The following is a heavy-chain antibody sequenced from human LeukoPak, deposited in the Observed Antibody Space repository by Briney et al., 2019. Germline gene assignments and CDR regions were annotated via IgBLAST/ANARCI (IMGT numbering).Heavy chain of an antibody. CDR1: GYTFTSYY. CDR3: ARDGPYCSDFTCYVDY. D-gene: IGHD2-15*01. CDR2: INPSGGST. V-gene: IGHV1-46*01. Sequence: ASVKVSCKASGYTFTSYYMHWVLQAPGQGLEWMGGINPSGGSTSYAQKFQGRVTMTRDTSTSTVHMELNSLRSEDTAVYYCARDGPYCSDFTCYVDYWGQGTLVTVSS. J-gene: IGHJ4*02.